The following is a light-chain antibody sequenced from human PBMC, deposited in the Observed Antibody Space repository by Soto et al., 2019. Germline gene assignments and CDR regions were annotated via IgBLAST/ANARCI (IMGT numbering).Light chain of an antibody. Sequence: QSALTQPASVSGSPGQSITISCTGTSSDVGSYKFVSLYQQHPGKAPKLMIYEGSRRPSGVSNRFSGSKSGNTASLTISGLQAEDEADYYCCSYAGDSAWVFGGGTKLTVL. CDR2: EGS. J-gene: IGLJ3*02. CDR1: SSDVGSYKF. CDR3: CSYAGDSAWV. V-gene: IGLV2-23*01.